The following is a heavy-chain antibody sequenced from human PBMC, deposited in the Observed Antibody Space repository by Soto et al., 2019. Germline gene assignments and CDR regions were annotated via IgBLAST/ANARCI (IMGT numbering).Heavy chain of an antibody. CDR3: ARQGRVAGPYDY. V-gene: IGHV4-59*08. D-gene: IGHD6-19*01. CDR2: IYYSGST. CDR1: GCSISSYY. J-gene: IGHJ4*02. Sequence: PSETLSLTCTVSGCSISSYYWSWIRQPPGKGLEWIGYIYYSGSTNYNPSLKSRVTISVDTSKNQFSLKLSSVTAADTAVYYCARQGRVAGPYDYWGQGTLVTVSS.